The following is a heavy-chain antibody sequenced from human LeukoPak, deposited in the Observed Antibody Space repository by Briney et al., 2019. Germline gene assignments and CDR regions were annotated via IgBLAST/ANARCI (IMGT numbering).Heavy chain of an antibody. J-gene: IGHJ4*02. V-gene: IGHV4-4*02. CDR3: SRENGAFSPFGY. Sequence: SETLSLTCTVSLDSTTSNFWSWVRQPPGQGLEWIGEISLTGLTHYNPSLESRVTVSLDKSKNQLSLNLTSVTAADTAVYYCSRENGAFSPFGYWGQGTLVTVLS. CDR2: ISLTGLT. CDR1: LDSTTSNF. D-gene: IGHD2-8*01.